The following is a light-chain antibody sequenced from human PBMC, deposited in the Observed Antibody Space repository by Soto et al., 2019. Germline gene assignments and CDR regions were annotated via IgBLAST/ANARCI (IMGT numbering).Light chain of an antibody. CDR2: GAS. J-gene: IGKJ3*01. Sequence: EIVMTQSPATLSVSPGERATLSCRASQSVSSNLAWYQHKPGQAPRLLIYGASTRATGIPARFGGSGSGTEFTLTNSSLQSEDFAVYYCEQYNDWPFTFGRGTKVYIK. CDR3: EQYNDWPFT. V-gene: IGKV3-15*01. CDR1: QSVSSN.